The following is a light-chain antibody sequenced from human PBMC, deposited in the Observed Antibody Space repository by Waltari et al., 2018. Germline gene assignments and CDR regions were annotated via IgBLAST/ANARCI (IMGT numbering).Light chain of an antibody. J-gene: IGKJ1*01. Sequence: EIVLTQSPGTLSLSSGERAPLSCRASHSVTYLAWYQQKPGQAPRLLIFGTSSRATDIPDRFSVSGSGTDFTLTISRLEPEDFAVYYCQQSGSSPWTFGQGTKVEIK. CDR2: GTS. CDR1: HSVTY. V-gene: IGKV3-20*01. CDR3: QQSGSSPWT.